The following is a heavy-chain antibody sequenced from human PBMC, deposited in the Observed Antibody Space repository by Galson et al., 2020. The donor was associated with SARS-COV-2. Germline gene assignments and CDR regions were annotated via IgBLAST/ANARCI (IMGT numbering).Heavy chain of an antibody. CDR3: AREVNYGDYGMDV. V-gene: IGHV3-48*03. Sequence: TGGSLRLSCAASGFTFSRFEINWVRQVPGKGLEWVSYISSSGSAIYYADSVRGRFTISRDNAKNSLFLQMNSLRAEDTAVYYCAREVNYGDYGMDVWGLGTTVTVSS. J-gene: IGHJ6*02. CDR2: ISSSGSAI. D-gene: IGHD4-17*01. CDR1: GFTFSRFE.